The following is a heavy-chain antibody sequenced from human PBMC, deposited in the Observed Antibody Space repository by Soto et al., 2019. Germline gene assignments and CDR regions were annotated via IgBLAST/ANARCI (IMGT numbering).Heavy chain of an antibody. CDR1: GFTFSSYS. D-gene: IGHD2-2*01. CDR3: APADPSSGY. CDR2: ISSSSSYI. J-gene: IGHJ4*02. V-gene: IGHV3-21*01. Sequence: EVQLVESGGGLVKPGGSLRLSCAASGFTFSSYSMNWVRQAPGKGLEWVSSISSSSSYIYYADSVKGRFTISRDNAKNSLYLQMKSLRAEDTAVYYCAPADPSSGYWGQGTLVTVSS.